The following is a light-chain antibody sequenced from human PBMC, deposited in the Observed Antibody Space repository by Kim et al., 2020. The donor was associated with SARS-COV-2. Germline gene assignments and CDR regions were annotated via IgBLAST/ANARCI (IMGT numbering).Light chain of an antibody. V-gene: IGLV4-69*01. CDR2: VNSDGSP. J-gene: IGLJ3*02. CDR1: SGHSTYT. Sequence: SVKLTCTLSSGHSTYTIAWHQQQPEKGPRYLMKVNSDGSPSKGDGIPDRFSGSSSGAERYLTISSLQSDDEADYYCQTWGTGFRMFGGGTQLTVL. CDR3: QTWGTGFRM.